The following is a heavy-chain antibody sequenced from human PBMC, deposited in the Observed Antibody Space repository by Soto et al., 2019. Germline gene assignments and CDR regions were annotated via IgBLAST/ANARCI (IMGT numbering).Heavy chain of an antibody. CDR2: IYYSGST. Sequence: SETLSLTCTVSGGSISSSSDYWGWIRKPPGKGLEWIGSIYYSGSTYYNPSLKSRVTISVDTSKNQFSLKLSSVTAADTAVYYCARRRAFGVLDWFDPWGQGTLVTVSS. CDR3: ARRRAFGVLDWFDP. V-gene: IGHV4-39*01. D-gene: IGHD3-16*01. J-gene: IGHJ5*02. CDR1: GGSISSSSDY.